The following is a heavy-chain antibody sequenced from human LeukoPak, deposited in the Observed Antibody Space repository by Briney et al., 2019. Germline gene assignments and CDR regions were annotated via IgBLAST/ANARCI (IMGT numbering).Heavy chain of an antibody. D-gene: IGHD2-2*01. Sequence: GGSLRLSCAASGFTFRNYYMSWLRQAPGKGLEWVSYISSSGDTIYYADSVKGRFTISRDNAKNSLYLQMNSLRAADTAVYYCARDGCSSTSCYADYWGQGTLVTVSS. CDR3: ARDGCSSTSCYADY. V-gene: IGHV3-11*04. CDR1: GFTFRNYY. J-gene: IGHJ4*02. CDR2: ISSSGDTI.